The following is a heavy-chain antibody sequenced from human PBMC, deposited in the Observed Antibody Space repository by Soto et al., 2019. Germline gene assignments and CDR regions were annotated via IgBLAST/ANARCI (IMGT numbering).Heavy chain of an antibody. CDR2: IIPIFGTA. D-gene: IGHD3-9*01. CDR3: ASSYDILTGYLPSPYYFDY. CDR1: GGTFSSYA. Sequence: SVKVSCKASGGTFSSYAISWVRQAPGQGLEWMGGIIPIFGTANYAQKFQGRVTITADESTGTAYMELSSLRSEDTAVYYCASSYDILTGYLPSPYYFDYWGQGTLVTVSS. J-gene: IGHJ4*02. V-gene: IGHV1-69*13.